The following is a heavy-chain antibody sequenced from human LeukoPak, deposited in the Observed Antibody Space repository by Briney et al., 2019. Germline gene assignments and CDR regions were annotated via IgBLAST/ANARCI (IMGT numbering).Heavy chain of an antibody. CDR1: GGSISTSDYY. Sequence: PSETLSLTCTVSGGSISTSDYYWGWIRQPPGKGLEWIASIHYSGGTYFNPSLKSRVTISVGTSRNEFSLKVTSVTAADTAMYYCARSCGSTSCGDGDWFDPWGQGTLVTVSS. CDR3: ARSCGSTSCGDGDWFDP. CDR2: IHYSGGT. J-gene: IGHJ5*02. V-gene: IGHV4-39*01. D-gene: IGHD2-2*01.